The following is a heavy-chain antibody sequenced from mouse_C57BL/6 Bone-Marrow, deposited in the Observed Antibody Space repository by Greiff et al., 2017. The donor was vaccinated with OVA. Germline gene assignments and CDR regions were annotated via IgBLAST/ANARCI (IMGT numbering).Heavy chain of an antibody. D-gene: IGHD2-5*01. CDR2: IWWDDDK. V-gene: IGHV8-8*01. CDR3: ARSYSNYWFAY. CDR1: GFSLSTFGMG. Sequence: VTLKVSGPGILQPSQTLSLTCSFSGFSLSTFGMGVGWIRQPSGKGLEWLAHIWWDDDKYYNPAMKRRLTISKDTSQNQVCLKIADVDTEDIATYYCARSYSNYWFAYWGQGTLVTVSA. J-gene: IGHJ3*01.